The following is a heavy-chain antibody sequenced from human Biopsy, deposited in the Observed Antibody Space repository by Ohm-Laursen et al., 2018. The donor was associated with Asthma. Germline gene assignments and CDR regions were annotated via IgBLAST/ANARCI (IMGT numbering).Heavy chain of an antibody. CDR1: GYNFISFA. J-gene: IGHJ3*02. CDR2: INAGNGNT. Sequence: ASVKVSCKASGYNFISFAIHWVRQVPGQRLEWMGWINAGNGNTKYSQKFQARVSITRDTSASTAYMELTSLRSEDTAAYYCARTYYDFLTGQVKDAFGIWGQGTMVTVSS. CDR3: ARTYYDFLTGQVKDAFGI. D-gene: IGHD3-9*01. V-gene: IGHV1-3*01.